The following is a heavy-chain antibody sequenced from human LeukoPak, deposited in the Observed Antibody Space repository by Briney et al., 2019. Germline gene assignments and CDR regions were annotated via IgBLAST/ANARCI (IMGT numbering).Heavy chain of an antibody. CDR3: ASRTVRQLWFRGAFDY. J-gene: IGHJ4*02. Sequence: SETLSLTCTVSGGSISSSSYYWGWIRQPPGKGLEWIGSIYDSESTYDNPSLKSRVTIRVDTSKNQFFLKLSSVTAADTAVYYCASRTVRQLWFRGAFDYWGQGTLVTVSS. V-gene: IGHV4-39*01. CDR1: GGSISSSSYY. CDR2: IYDSEST. D-gene: IGHD5-18*01.